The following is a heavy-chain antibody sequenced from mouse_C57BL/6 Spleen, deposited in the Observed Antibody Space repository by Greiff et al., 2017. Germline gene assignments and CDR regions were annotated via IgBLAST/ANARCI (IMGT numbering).Heavy chain of an antibody. V-gene: IGHV1-87*01. CDR1: YTFSRRVH. CDR3: SEDSAVYYCAYYYGSSPLGSFDV. J-gene: IGHJ1*03. Sequence: VKLQESGPELARPWASVKISCQAFYTFSRRVHFAIRDTNYWMQWVKQRPGQGLEWIGAIYPGNGDTSYNQKFQGKATLTADKSSSTAYMQLSSLTSEDSAVYYCAYYYGSSPLGSFDVWGTGTTVTVSS. D-gene: IGHD1-1*01. CDR2: GQGLEWIG.